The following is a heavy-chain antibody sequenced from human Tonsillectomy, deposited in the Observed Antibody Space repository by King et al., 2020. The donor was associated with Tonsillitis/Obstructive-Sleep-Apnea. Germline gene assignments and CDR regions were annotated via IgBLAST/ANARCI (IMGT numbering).Heavy chain of an antibody. CDR3: ARDFFPRDDMVRDPPPDY. J-gene: IGHJ4*02. CDR2: ISAYNGNT. D-gene: IGHD3-10*01. Sequence: QLVQSGAEVKKPGASVKVSCKASGYTFTSYGISWVRQAPGQGLEWMGWISAYNGNTNYAQKLQGRVTMTTDTSTSTAYMELRSLRSDDTAVYYCARDFFPRDDMVRDPPPDYWGQGTLVTVSS. V-gene: IGHV1-18*01. CDR1: GYTFTSYG.